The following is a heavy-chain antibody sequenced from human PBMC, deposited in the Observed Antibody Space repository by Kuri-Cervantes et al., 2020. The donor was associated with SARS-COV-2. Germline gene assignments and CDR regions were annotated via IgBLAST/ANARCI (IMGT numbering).Heavy chain of an antibody. V-gene: IGHV1-69*02. CDR3: ARHPLSYCGGDCSSPSWYFDL. Sequence: SVKVSCKASGGTFSSYTISWVRQAPGQGLEWMGRIIPILGIANYAQKFQGRVTITADKPTSTVYMELGSLRSEDTAVYYCARHPLSYCGGDCSSPSWYFDLWGRGTLVTVSS. D-gene: IGHD2-21*02. CDR2: IIPILGIA. J-gene: IGHJ2*01. CDR1: GGTFSSYT.